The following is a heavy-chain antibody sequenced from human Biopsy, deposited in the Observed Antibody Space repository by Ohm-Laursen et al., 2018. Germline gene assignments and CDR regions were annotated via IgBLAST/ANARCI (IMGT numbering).Heavy chain of an antibody. CDR3: ARGGGLLRGNNWFDP. D-gene: IGHD1-26*01. J-gene: IGHJ5*02. V-gene: IGHV4-34*01. CDR2: INHRGSN. Sequence: SQTLSLTCAVHGPSLMTHYWTWIRQPPGRGLEWIAEINHRGSNNYNPSLESRVTISVETSKNQISLKLTLVTAADTAVYYCARGGGLLRGNNWFDPWGQGTPVTVSP. CDR1: GPSLMTHY.